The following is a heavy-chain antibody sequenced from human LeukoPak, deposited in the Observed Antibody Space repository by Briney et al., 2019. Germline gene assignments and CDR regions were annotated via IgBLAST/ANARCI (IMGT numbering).Heavy chain of an antibody. CDR3: ARPDSTRAFDI. V-gene: IGHV4-34*01. J-gene: IGHJ3*02. D-gene: IGHD1-14*01. CDR1: GGSFSGYY. CDR2: INHSGST. Sequence: PSETLSLTCAVYGGSFSGYYWSWIRQPPGKGLEWIGEINHSGSTNYNPSLKSRVTISVDTSKNQFSLKLSSVTAADTAVYYCARPDSTRAFDIWGQGTMVTVSS.